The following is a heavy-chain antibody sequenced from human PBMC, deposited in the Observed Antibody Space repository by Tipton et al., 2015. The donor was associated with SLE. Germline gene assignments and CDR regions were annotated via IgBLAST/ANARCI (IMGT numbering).Heavy chain of an antibody. D-gene: IGHD6-25*01. CDR3: ARGRSSIAAGYFDY. J-gene: IGHJ4*02. CDR1: GGSISSSSYY. CDR2: INHSGST. Sequence: VKPSETLSLTCTVSGGSISSSSYYWSWIRQPPGKGLEWIGEINHSGSTNYNPSLKSRVTISVDTSKNQFSLKLSSVTAADTAVYYCARGRSSIAAGYFDYWGQGTLVTVSS. V-gene: IGHV4-39*07.